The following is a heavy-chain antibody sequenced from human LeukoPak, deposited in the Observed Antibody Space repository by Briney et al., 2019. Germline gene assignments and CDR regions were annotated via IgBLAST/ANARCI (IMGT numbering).Heavy chain of an antibody. J-gene: IGHJ4*02. Sequence: ASVKVSCKASGYTFTGYYMHWVRQAPGQGLEWMGWINPNSGGTNYAQKFQGWVTMTRDTSISTAYMELSRLRSDDTAVYYCARGMYYYGSGSYSSFDYWGQGTLVTVSS. V-gene: IGHV1-2*04. CDR1: GYTFTGYY. CDR3: ARGMYYYGSGSYSSFDY. CDR2: INPNSGGT. D-gene: IGHD3-10*01.